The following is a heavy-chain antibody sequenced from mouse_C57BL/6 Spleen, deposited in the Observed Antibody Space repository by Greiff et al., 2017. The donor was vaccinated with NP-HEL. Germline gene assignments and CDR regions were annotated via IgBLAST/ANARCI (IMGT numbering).Heavy chain of an antibody. D-gene: IGHD1-1*01. CDR1: GFTFSNYW. CDR2: IRLKSDNYAT. J-gene: IGHJ1*03. Sequence: EVKVEESGGGLVQPGGSMKLSCVASGFTFSNYWMNWVRQSPEKGLEWVAQIRLKSDNYATHYAESVKGRFTISRDDSKSSVYLQMNNLRAEDTGIYYCTGTTVVARYFDVWGTGTTVTVSS. V-gene: IGHV6-3*01. CDR3: TGTTVVARYFDV.